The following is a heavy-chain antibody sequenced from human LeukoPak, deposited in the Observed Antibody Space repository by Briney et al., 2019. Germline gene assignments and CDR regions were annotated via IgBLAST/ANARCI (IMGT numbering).Heavy chain of an antibody. CDR3: ARTPNIAVAGTRPYFDY. CDR2: VDWDDDQ. CDR1: GFSLSTNGMC. Sequence: SGPALVKPTQTLTLTCTFSGFSLSTNGMCVSWIRQPPGKALEWLARVDWDDDQYCSTSLKTRLTISKDTSKNQVVLIMTNMDPVDTATYYCARTPNIAVAGTRPYFDYWGQGTLVTVSS. V-gene: IGHV2-70*11. J-gene: IGHJ4*02. D-gene: IGHD6-19*01.